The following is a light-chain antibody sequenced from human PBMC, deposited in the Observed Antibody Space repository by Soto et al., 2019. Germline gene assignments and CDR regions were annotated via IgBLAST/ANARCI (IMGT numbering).Light chain of an antibody. CDR1: QSVSSY. V-gene: IGKV3-11*01. J-gene: IGKJ5*01. CDR3: QQRSNWPQIT. Sequence: EIVLTQSPAILSLSPGERATLSCRASQSVSSYLAWYQQKPGQAPRLLIYDASNRATGIPARFSGSGSGTDFTLTISSLEPEDFAVYYCQQRSNWPQITFGQGTRLEIK. CDR2: DAS.